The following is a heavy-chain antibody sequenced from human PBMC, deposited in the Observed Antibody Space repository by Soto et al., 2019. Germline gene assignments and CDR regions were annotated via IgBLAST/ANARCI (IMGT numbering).Heavy chain of an antibody. D-gene: IGHD1-1*01. V-gene: IGHV4-59*12. CDR3: ARGPSTNAYLDY. CDR2: IYYSGST. Sequence: SETLSLTCTVSGGSISSYYWSWIRQPPGKGLEWIAYIYYSGSTEYNPSLKSRVTISIDKSNNQFSLNLRSVTAADTAVYYCARGPSTNAYLDYWGQGTLVTVSS. CDR1: GGSISSYY. J-gene: IGHJ4*02.